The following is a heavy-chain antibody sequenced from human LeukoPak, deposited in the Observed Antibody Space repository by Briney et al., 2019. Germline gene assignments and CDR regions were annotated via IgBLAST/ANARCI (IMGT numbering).Heavy chain of an antibody. V-gene: IGHV3-23*01. CDR2: ISGSGGST. Sequence: GGSLRLSCAASGFTFSSYAMSWVRQAPGKGLEWVSAISGSGGSTYYADSVKGRFTISRDNAKNSLYLQMNSVRAEDTAVYYCAREHSGYDFPGRDYYYMDVWGKGTTVTVSS. D-gene: IGHD5-12*01. CDR1: GFTFSSYA. CDR3: AREHSGYDFPGRDYYYMDV. J-gene: IGHJ6*03.